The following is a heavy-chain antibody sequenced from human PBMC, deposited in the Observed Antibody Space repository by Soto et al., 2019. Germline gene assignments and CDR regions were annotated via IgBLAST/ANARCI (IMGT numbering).Heavy chain of an antibody. D-gene: IGHD6-13*01. J-gene: IGHJ5*02. V-gene: IGHV3-64*01. CDR3: ARGYYSSSWPRLNWFDP. Sequence: WGSLRLSCAASGFTFSSYAMHWVRQAPGKGLEYVSAISSNGGSTYYANSVKGRFTISRDNSKNTLYLQMGSLRAEDMAVYYCARGYYSSSWPRLNWFDPWGQGTLVTVSS. CDR1: GFTFSSYA. CDR2: ISSNGGST.